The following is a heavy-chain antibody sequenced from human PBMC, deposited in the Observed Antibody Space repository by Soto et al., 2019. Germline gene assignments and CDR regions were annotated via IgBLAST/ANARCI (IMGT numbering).Heavy chain of an antibody. CDR2: IYYSGST. CDR1: GGSISSYY. Sequence: SETLSLTCTVSGGSISSYYWSWIRQPPGKGLEWIGYIYYSGSTNYNPSLKSRVTISVDTSKNQFSLKLSSVTAADTAVYYCAGEGGVRYFDWLLYPAYYYGMDVWGQGTTVTVSS. V-gene: IGHV4-59*12. D-gene: IGHD3-9*01. CDR3: AGEGGVRYFDWLLYPAYYYGMDV. J-gene: IGHJ6*02.